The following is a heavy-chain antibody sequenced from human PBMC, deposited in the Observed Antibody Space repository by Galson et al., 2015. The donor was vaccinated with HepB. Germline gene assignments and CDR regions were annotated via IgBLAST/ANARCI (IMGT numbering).Heavy chain of an antibody. V-gene: IGHV3-48*02. Sequence: SLRLSCAASGFTFSSYSMNWVRQAPGKGLEWVSYISSSSSTIYYADSVKGRFTISRDNAKNSLYLQMNSLRDEDTAVYYCAREARWRPGSYNYGMGVWGQGTTVTVSS. CDR3: AREARWRPGSYNYGMGV. D-gene: IGHD4-23*01. CDR2: ISSSSSTI. J-gene: IGHJ6*02. CDR1: GFTFSSYS.